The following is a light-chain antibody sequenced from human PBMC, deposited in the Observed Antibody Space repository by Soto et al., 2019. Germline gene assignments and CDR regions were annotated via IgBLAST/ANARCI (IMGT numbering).Light chain of an antibody. CDR1: QSISTF. CDR3: QQSYSSPWT. CDR2: AAS. V-gene: IGKV1-39*01. J-gene: IGKJ1*01. Sequence: DIQMTQSPSSLSASVGDRVTITCRASQSISTFLNWYQQKPGKAPSLLIYAASTLQSGVPSSFSGSGSGTDFTLTISSLQPEDFAFYYCQQSYSSPWTFGPGTKVAIK.